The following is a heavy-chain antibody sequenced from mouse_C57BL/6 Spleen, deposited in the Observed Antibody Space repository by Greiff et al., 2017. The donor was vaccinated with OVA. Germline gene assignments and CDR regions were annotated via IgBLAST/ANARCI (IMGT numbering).Heavy chain of an antibody. CDR1: GYSITSGYY. CDR3: ARSYDYGAFAY. V-gene: IGHV3-6*01. D-gene: IGHD2-4*01. CDR2: ISYDGSN. J-gene: IGHJ3*01. Sequence: EVKLVESGPGLVKPSQSLSLTCSVTGYSITSGYYWNWIRQFPGNKLEWMGYISYDGSNNYNPSLKNRISITRDTSKNQFFLKLNSVTTEDTATYYCARSYDYGAFAYWGQGTLVTVSA.